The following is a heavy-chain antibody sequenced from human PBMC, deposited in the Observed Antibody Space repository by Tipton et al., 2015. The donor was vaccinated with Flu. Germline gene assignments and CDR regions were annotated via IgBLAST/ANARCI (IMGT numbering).Heavy chain of an antibody. V-gene: IGHV4-39*07. Sequence: TLSLTCTVSGGSISSRSYYWGWIRQPPGKGLEWIGSIYHSGSTYYNPSLKSRVTTSVDTSKNQFSLKLSSVTAADTAVYYCVRDNWDWKLVPGLYYFDYWGQAALVTVYS. D-gene: IGHD1-1*01. CDR2: IYHSGST. J-gene: IGHJ4*02. CDR1: GGSISSRSYY. CDR3: VRDNWDWKLVPGLYYFDY.